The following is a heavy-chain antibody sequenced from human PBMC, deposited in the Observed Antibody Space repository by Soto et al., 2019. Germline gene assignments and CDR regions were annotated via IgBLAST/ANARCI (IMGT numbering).Heavy chain of an antibody. V-gene: IGHV1-69*13. Sequence: ASVKVSCKASGGTFSSYAISWVRQAPGQGLEWMGGIIPIFGTANYAQKFQGRVTITADESTSTAYMELSSLRSEDTAVYYCARLDYYDSSGYPIFDYWGQGTLVTVSS. CDR1: GGTFSSYA. CDR3: ARLDYYDSSGYPIFDY. D-gene: IGHD3-22*01. J-gene: IGHJ4*02. CDR2: IIPIFGTA.